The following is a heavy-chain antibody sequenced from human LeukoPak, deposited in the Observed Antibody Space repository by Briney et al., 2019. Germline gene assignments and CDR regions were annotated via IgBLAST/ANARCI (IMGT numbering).Heavy chain of an antibody. J-gene: IGHJ6*03. CDR1: GYTFTGYY. Sequence: ASVKVSCKASGYTFTGYYVHWVRQAPGQGLEWMGWMNPKSGGTNYAQKFEARVTMNRDTSISTAYMELSRLRFDDTAVYYCAKVYSDYYMDVWGKGTTVTVSS. CDR3: AKVYSDYYMDV. V-gene: IGHV1-2*02. CDR2: MNPKSGGT.